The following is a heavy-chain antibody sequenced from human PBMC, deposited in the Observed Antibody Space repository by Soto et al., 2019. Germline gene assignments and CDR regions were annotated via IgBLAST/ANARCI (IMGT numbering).Heavy chain of an antibody. J-gene: IGHJ5*02. Sequence: PSETLSLTCTVSGGSISSGGYYWSWIRQHPGKGLEWIGYIYYSGSTYYNPSLKSRVTISVDTSKNQFSLKLSSVTAADTAVYYCARDEGAAAGLATNWFDPWGQGTLVTVSS. CDR3: ARDEGAAAGLATNWFDP. V-gene: IGHV4-31*03. CDR1: GGSISSGGYY. CDR2: IYYSGST. D-gene: IGHD6-13*01.